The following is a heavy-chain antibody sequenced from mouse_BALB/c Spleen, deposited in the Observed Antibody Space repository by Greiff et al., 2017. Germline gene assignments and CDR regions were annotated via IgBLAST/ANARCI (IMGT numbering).Heavy chain of an antibody. D-gene: IGHD1-2*01. V-gene: IGHV5-12-2*01. CDR3: ARHFFYYGYDYYAMDY. CDR2: ISNGGGST. J-gene: IGHJ4*01. Sequence: EVMLVESGGGLVQPGGSLKLSCAASGFTFSSYTMSWVRQTPEKRLEWVAYISNGGGSTYYPDTVKGRFTISRDNAKNTLYLQMSSLKSEDTAMYYCARHFFYYGYDYYAMDYWGQGTSVTVSS. CDR1: GFTFSSYT.